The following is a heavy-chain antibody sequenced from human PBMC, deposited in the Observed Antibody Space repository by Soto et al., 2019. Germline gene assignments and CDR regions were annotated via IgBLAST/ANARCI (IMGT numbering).Heavy chain of an antibody. Sequence: QVQLVQSGAEVKKPGASVKVSCKASGYTFTSYGISWVRQAPGQGLEWMGWISAYNGATNYAQKFQGRVTMTTDTSTGTAYMELRSLRSDDTALYYCARDGIAVAGTSRDYYYGMDVWGQGTTVTVSS. D-gene: IGHD6-19*01. CDR2: ISAYNGAT. V-gene: IGHV1-18*04. J-gene: IGHJ6*02. CDR1: GYTFTSYG. CDR3: ARDGIAVAGTSRDYYYGMDV.